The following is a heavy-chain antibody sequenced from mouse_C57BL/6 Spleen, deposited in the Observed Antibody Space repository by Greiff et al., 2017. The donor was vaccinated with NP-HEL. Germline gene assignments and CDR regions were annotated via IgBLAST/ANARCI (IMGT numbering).Heavy chain of an antibody. CDR1: GYTFTSYW. CDR3: AWITTVVATEAMDY. V-gene: IGHV1-72*01. J-gene: IGHJ4*01. D-gene: IGHD1-1*01. Sequence: VQLQQSGAELVKPGASVKLSCKASGYTFTSYWMHWVKQRPGRGLEWIGRIDPNSGGTKYNEKFKSKATLTVDKPSSTAYMQLSSLTSEDSAVYYCAWITTVVATEAMDYWGQGTSVTVSS. CDR2: IDPNSGGT.